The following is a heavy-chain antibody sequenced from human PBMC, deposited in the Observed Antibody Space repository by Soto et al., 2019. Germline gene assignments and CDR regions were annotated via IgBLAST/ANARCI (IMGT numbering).Heavy chain of an antibody. D-gene: IGHD6-25*01. CDR3: ARIGGYHGPLDY. J-gene: IGHJ4*02. CDR1: GVSISSYF. Sequence: PSETLSLTCSVSGVSISSYFWSWIRQAPGRGLEWIGYTYHRGSTNYSPSLKSRVAISLDTSENQFSLKVNSVTAADTAVYYCARIGGYHGPLDYWGQGTPVSLL. V-gene: IGHV4-59*01. CDR2: TYHRGST.